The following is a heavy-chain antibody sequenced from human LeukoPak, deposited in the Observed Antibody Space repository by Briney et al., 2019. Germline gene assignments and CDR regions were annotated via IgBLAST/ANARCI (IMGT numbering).Heavy chain of an antibody. CDR2: ISWNSGSI. CDR1: GFTFDDYA. D-gene: IGHD3-22*01. J-gene: IGHJ3*02. Sequence: GGSLRLSCAASGFTFDDYAMHWVRQAPGKGLEWVSGISWNSGSIGYADSVKGRFTISRDNAKNSLYLQMNSLRAEDTALYYCAKGVSSGYYDAFDIWGQGTMVTVSS. V-gene: IGHV3-9*01. CDR3: AKGVSSGYYDAFDI.